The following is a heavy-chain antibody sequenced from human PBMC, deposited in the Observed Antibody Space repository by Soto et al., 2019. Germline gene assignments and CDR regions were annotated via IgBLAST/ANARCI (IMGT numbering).Heavy chain of an antibody. CDR1: GGSFSGYY. J-gene: IGHJ4*02. Sequence: PSETLSLTCAVYGGSFSGYYWSWIRQPPGKGLEWIGEINHSGSTNYNPSLKSRVTISVDTSKNQFSLKLSSVTAADTAVYYCARARAGIAADYYWGQGTLVTVSS. V-gene: IGHV4-34*01. CDR2: INHSGST. CDR3: ARARAGIAADYY. D-gene: IGHD6-13*01.